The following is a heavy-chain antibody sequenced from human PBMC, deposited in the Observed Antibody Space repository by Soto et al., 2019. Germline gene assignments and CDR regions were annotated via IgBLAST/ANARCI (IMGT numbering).Heavy chain of an antibody. Sequence: QITLKESGPTLVKPTQTLTLTCTFSGFSLNTDGVGVGWIRQPPRKALEWLALIYWDDDKRYSPSLESRVTEPTDHPKNQAVPTMANMDPVDTATNNCAHTMAPRISDYWGQGTQVTVSS. CDR2: IYWDDDK. CDR3: AHTMAPRISDY. J-gene: IGHJ4*02. CDR1: GFSLNTDGVG. V-gene: IGHV2-5*02.